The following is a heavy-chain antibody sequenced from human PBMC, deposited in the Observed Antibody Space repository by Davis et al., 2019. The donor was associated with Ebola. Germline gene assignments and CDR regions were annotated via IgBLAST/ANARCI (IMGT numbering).Heavy chain of an antibody. CDR1: GGSISTYY. J-gene: IGHJ4*02. CDR2: IYYSGST. V-gene: IGHV4-59*01. CDR3: ARGLRRTGLVYFDY. Sequence: PSETLSLTCTVSGGSISTYYWTWIRQPPGKGLEWIGYIYYSGSTNYNPSLKSRVTISVDTSKNQFSLKLSSVTAADTAVYYCARGLRRTGLVYFDYWGQGTLVTVSS. D-gene: IGHD4-17*01.